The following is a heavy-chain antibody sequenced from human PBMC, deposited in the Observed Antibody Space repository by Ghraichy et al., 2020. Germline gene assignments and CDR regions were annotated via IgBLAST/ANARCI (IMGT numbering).Heavy chain of an antibody. CDR1: GFTFSSYT. V-gene: IGHV3-23*01. Sequence: GSLRLSCAASGFTFSSYTMSWVRQAPGEGLEWVSTISGSGGSTYYADSVKGRFTISRDNSKNTLFLQMNSLRAEDTTIYYCAKDRGDGYSYGAFDIWGQGTMVTVSS. J-gene: IGHJ3*02. CDR3: AKDRGDGYSYGAFDI. D-gene: IGHD5-24*01. CDR2: ISGSGGST.